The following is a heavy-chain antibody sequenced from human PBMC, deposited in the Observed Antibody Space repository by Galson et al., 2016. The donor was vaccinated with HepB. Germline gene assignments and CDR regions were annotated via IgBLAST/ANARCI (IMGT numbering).Heavy chain of an antibody. CDR3: ARRGGFGLTFDS. CDR2: IYYNGNT. J-gene: IGHJ4*02. CDR1: GASIISGDYY. V-gene: IGHV4-39*01. D-gene: IGHD3/OR15-3a*01. Sequence: CNVSGASIISGDYYWGWIRQPPGKGLEWIGHIYYNGNTHSSPSLKSRVTMSVDTSNNQFSLELNSVTAADTAVYYCARRGGFGLTFDSWGQGMLVTVSS.